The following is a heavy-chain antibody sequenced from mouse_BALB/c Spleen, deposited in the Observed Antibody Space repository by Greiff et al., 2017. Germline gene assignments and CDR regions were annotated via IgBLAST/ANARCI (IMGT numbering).Heavy chain of an antibody. D-gene: IGHD2-2*01. J-gene: IGHJ2*01. V-gene: IGHV5-6-5*01. CDR1: GFTFSSYA. CDR3: ARRGGYDGGDYFDY. Sequence: EVQLVESGGGLVQPGGSLKLSCAASGFTFSSYAMSWVRQTPEKRLEWVASISSGGSTYYPDSVKGRFTISRDNARNILYLQMSSLRSEDTAMYYCARRGGYDGGDYFDYWGQGTTLTVSS. CDR2: ISSGGST.